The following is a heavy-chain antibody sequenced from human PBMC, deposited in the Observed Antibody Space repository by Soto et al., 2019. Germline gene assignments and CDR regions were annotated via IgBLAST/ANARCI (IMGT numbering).Heavy chain of an antibody. V-gene: IGHV3-30-3*01. D-gene: IGHD5-18*01. J-gene: IGHJ2*01. CDR1: GFTFSSYA. CDR3: ARDPLWGTAMVLWYFDL. CDR2: ISYDGSNK. Sequence: QVQRVESGGGVVQPGRSLRLSCAASGFTFSSYAMHWVRQAPGKGLEWVAVISYDGSNKYYADSVKGRLTISRDNSKNTLYLQMNSLRAEDTAVYYCARDPLWGTAMVLWYFDLWGRGTLGTVSS.